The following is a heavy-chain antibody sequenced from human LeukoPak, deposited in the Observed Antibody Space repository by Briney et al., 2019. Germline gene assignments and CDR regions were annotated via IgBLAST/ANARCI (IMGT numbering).Heavy chain of an antibody. CDR1: GFTFSSYG. Sequence: QSGGSLRLSCAASGFTFSSYGMHWVRQAPGKGLEWVAFIRYDGSNKYYADSVKGRFTISRDNSKNTLYLQMNSLRAEDTAVYYCAKDLSRYAEGRYMDVWGKGTTVTVSS. CDR3: AKDLSRYAEGRYMDV. V-gene: IGHV3-30*02. CDR2: IRYDGSNK. J-gene: IGHJ6*03. D-gene: IGHD4-17*01.